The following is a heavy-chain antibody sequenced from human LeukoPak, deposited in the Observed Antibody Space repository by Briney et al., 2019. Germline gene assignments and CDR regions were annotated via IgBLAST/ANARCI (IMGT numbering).Heavy chain of an antibody. D-gene: IGHD2-15*01. Sequence: GRSLRLSCAASGFTFSSYSMNWVRQAPGKGLEWVSSISSSSSYIYYADSVKGRFTISRDNAKNSLYLQMNSLRAEDTAVYYCARDSDVVVVAATRDWYFDLWGRGTLVTVSS. CDR3: ARDSDVVVVAATRDWYFDL. CDR1: GFTFSSYS. CDR2: ISSSSSYI. V-gene: IGHV3-21*01. J-gene: IGHJ2*01.